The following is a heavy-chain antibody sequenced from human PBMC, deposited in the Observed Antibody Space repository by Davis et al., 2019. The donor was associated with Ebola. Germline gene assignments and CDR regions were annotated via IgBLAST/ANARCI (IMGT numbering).Heavy chain of an antibody. J-gene: IGHJ6*02. Sequence: ASVKVSCKASGYTFTGYYMHWVRQAPGQGLEWMGIINPSGGSTSYAQKFQGRVTMTRDTSTSTVYMELSSLRSEDTAVYYCARDFWPDSSSSMWNYYYYGMDVWGQGTTVTVSS. V-gene: IGHV1-46*01. CDR1: GYTFTGYY. D-gene: IGHD6-6*01. CDR3: ARDFWPDSSSSMWNYYYYGMDV. CDR2: INPSGGST.